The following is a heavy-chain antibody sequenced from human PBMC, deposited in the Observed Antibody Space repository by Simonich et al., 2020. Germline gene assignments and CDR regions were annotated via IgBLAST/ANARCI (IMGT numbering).Heavy chain of an antibody. Sequence: EVQLVESGGGLVQPGGSLRLSCAASGFSVSSFRMSWVRQGRGKGLEWVANIKHVGSEKYYVDSVKGRFTISRDNAKNSLYLQMNSLKAEDTAVYYCERDGLGTAYYYYMDVWGKGTTVTVSS. D-gene: IGHD7-27*01. J-gene: IGHJ6*03. CDR1: GFSVSSFR. CDR2: IKHVGSEK. CDR3: ERDGLGTAYYYYMDV. V-gene: IGHV3-7*01.